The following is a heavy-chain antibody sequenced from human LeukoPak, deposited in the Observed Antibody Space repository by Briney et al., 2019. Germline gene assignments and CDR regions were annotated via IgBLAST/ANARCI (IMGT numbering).Heavy chain of an antibody. D-gene: IGHD5-12*01. J-gene: IGHJ6*03. CDR3: ARDQSGYDDHYYYYMDV. Sequence: SETLSLTCTVSGDSISSYYWSWIRQPAGKGLEWIGRIYTSGSTNYNPSLKSRVTMSVDTSKNQFSLKLSSVTAADTAVYYCARDQSGYDDHYYYYMDVWGKGTTVTISS. V-gene: IGHV4-4*07. CDR2: IYTSGST. CDR1: GDSISSYY.